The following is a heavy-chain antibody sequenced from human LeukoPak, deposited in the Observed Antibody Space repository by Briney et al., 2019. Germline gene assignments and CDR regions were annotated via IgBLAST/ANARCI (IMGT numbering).Heavy chain of an antibody. J-gene: IGHJ5*01. CDR2: IKSDGSST. CDR3: ARGGYSSAPGQFDC. CDR1: GFTFSSYW. D-gene: IGHD5-18*01. Sequence: PGGSLRLSCAASGFTFSSYWMHWVRQAPGKGLVWVSRIKSDGSSTTHADSVKGRFTISRDNAKNTLYLQMNSLRVVDTAVYCCARGGYSSAPGQFDCWGQGTLVTVSP. V-gene: IGHV3-74*01.